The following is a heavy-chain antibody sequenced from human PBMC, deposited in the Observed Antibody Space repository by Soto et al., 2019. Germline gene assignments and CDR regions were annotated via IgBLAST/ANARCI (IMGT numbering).Heavy chain of an antibody. Sequence: QVQLVQSGAEVKKPGSSVKVSCKASGGTFSSYAISWVRQAPGQGLEWMGGIIPIFGTANYAQKFQGRVTTSADDSPSTAYMELRSVRSEDTAVYYCARGREHYALDYWGQGTLVTVSS. J-gene: IGHJ4*02. CDR1: GGTFSSYA. V-gene: IGHV1-69*12. D-gene: IGHD3-16*01. CDR2: IIPIFGTA. CDR3: ARGREHYALDY.